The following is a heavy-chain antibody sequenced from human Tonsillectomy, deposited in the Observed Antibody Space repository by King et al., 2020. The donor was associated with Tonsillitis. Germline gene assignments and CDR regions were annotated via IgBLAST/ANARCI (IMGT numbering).Heavy chain of an antibody. D-gene: IGHD2-15*01. V-gene: IGHV3-30*18. J-gene: IGHJ6*02. Sequence: VQLVESGGGVVQPGRSLRLSCAASGFTFSSYGMHWVRQAPGKGLEWVAIISYDGSNKYYADSVKGRFTISRDNSKNTLYLQMNSLRAEDTAVYYCAKEGVGYCSVGTCYSYYGMDVWGQGTTVTVSS. CDR1: GFTFSSYG. CDR3: AKEGVGYCSVGTCYSYYGMDV. CDR2: ISYDGSNK.